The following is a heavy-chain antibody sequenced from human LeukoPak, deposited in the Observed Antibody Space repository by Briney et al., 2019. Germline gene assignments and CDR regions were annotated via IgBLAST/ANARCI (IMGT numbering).Heavy chain of an antibody. D-gene: IGHD3-10*01. CDR3: AKDQLWFGELLVGKVPFDYQDY. J-gene: IGHJ4*02. V-gene: IGHV3-23*01. CDR2: IIGGVAST. CDR1: GFTFSSYS. Sequence: GGSLRLSCAASGFTFSSYSMSCVRQAPGQGLEWVSSIIGGVASTYYADSVKGTFTICRDNSKNTLYLQMNSLRAEDTAVYYCAKDQLWFGELLVGKVPFDYQDYWGQGTLVTVSS.